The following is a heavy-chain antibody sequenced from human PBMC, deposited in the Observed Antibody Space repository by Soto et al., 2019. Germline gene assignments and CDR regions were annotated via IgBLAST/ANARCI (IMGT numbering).Heavy chain of an antibody. D-gene: IGHD3-10*01. V-gene: IGHV4-34*01. J-gene: IGHJ4*02. CDR3: ARSGHLFDY. CDR2: INHSGHT. Sequence: QVQLQQWGAGLLKPSETLSLTCAVYGGSFSDYYLSWIRQPPGKGLEWLGEINHSGHTNYNPSLKSRVTISVDTSRNQFSLKLSSVTAADTAVYYCARSGHLFDYWGQGTLLTVSS. CDR1: GGSFSDYY.